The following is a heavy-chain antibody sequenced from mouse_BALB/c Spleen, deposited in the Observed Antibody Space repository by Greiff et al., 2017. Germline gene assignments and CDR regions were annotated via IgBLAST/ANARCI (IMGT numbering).Heavy chain of an antibody. J-gene: IGHJ2*01. V-gene: IGHV7-3*02. CDR1: GFTFTDYY. D-gene: IGHD3-3*01. Sequence: EVMLVESGGGLVQPGGSLRLSCATSGFTFTDYYMSWVRQPPGKALEWLGFIRNKANGYTTEYSASVKGRFTISRDNSQSILYLQMNTLRAEDSATYYCARDMEGPGYFDYWGQGTTLTVSS. CDR2: IRNKANGYTT. CDR3: ARDMEGPGYFDY.